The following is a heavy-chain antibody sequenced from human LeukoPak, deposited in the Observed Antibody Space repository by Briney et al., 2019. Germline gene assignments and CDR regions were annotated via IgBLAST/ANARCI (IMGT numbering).Heavy chain of an antibody. D-gene: IGHD4-17*01. Sequence: GGSLRLSCAASGFTFSTYWMHWVRQAPGKGLVWVSRINRDGSSTNYADSVKGRFTLSRDNAKNTVYLQMNSLSAEDTAMYYCTFSSYGDHVGVDAFDIWGQGTMVTVSS. CDR1: GFTFSTYW. J-gene: IGHJ3*02. V-gene: IGHV3-74*01. CDR3: TFSSYGDHVGVDAFDI. CDR2: INRDGSST.